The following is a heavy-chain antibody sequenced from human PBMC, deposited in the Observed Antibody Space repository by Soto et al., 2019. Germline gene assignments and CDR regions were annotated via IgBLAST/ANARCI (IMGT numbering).Heavy chain of an antibody. J-gene: IGHJ4*02. V-gene: IGHV4-59*01. CDR1: GGSISSYF. Sequence: SETLSLTCTVSGGSISSYFYIWVRQPPGKGLEWIGSVYYTGTTDYNPSLKSRVTISVDTPKTQFSLNLRSVTAADTAVYYCARDLAAVPRAFDYWGRGTLVTVSS. CDR2: VYYTGTT. CDR3: ARDLAAVPRAFDY. D-gene: IGHD6-13*01.